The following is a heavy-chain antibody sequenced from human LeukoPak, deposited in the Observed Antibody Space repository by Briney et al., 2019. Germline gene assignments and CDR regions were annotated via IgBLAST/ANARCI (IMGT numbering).Heavy chain of an antibody. CDR2: ISSSGGST. J-gene: IGHJ4*02. V-gene: IGHV3-23*01. Sequence: GGSLRLSCAASGFTFSSYAMSWVRQAPGKGQEWVSGISSSGGSTDYAGSVKGRFTISRDDSRNTLYMQMSSLRAEDTAIYYCATRGNYREFDYWGQGTLVTVPS. CDR1: GFTFSSYA. D-gene: IGHD1-26*01. CDR3: ATRGNYREFDY.